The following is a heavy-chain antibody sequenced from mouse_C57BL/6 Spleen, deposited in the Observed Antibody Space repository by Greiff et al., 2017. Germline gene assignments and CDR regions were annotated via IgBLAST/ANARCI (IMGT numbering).Heavy chain of an antibody. V-gene: IGHV14-4*01. J-gene: IGHJ1*03. CDR3: TTLITTVVADWYFDV. CDR2: IDPENGDT. D-gene: IGHD1-1*01. CDR1: GFNIKDDY. Sequence: VQLKQSGAELVRPGASVKLSCTASGFNIKDDYMHWVKQRPEQGLEWIGWIDPENGDTEYASKFQGKATITADTSSNTAYLQLSSLTSEDTAVYYCTTLITTVVADWYFDVWGTGTTVTVSS.